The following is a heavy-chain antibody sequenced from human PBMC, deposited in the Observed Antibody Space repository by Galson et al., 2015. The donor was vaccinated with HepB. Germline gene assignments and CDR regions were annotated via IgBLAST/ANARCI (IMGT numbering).Heavy chain of an antibody. J-gene: IGHJ4*02. CDR3: AREGVDIVVAKTITGTTYYFDY. V-gene: IGHV3-30-3*01. Sequence: SLRLSCAASGFTFSSYAMHWVRQAPGKGLEWVAVISYDGSNKYYADSVKGRFTISRDNSKNTLYLQMNSLRAEDTAVYYCAREGVDIVVAKTITGTTYYFDYWGQGTLVTVSS. D-gene: IGHD1-7*01. CDR1: GFTFSSYA. CDR2: ISYDGSNK.